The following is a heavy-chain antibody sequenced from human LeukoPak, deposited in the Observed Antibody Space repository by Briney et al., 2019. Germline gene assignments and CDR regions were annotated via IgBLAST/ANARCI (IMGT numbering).Heavy chain of an antibody. CDR1: GFTFSSYG. D-gene: IGHD3-22*01. Sequence: GGSLRLSCTASGFTFSSYGMSWVRQSPGQGLEWVSAISSGRGSTFYADSVKGRFTISRDNSKNTLYLQMNSLRADDTAVYYCAKVASGYYRFDFWGQGTLVAVSS. CDR3: AKVASGYYRFDF. V-gene: IGHV3-23*01. CDR2: ISSGRGST. J-gene: IGHJ4*02.